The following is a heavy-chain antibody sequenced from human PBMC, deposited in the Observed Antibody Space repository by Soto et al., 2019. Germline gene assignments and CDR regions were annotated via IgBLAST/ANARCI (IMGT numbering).Heavy chain of an antibody. Sequence: SVKVSCKASGGTFSSYAISWVRQAPGQGLEWMGGIIPIFGTANYAQKFQGRVTITADESTSTAYMELSSLRSEDTAVYYCARVTSSTGSSWRKYYYYGMDVWGQGTTVTVSS. CDR2: IIPIFGTA. J-gene: IGHJ6*02. V-gene: IGHV1-69*13. CDR3: ARVTSSTGSSWRKYYYYGMDV. D-gene: IGHD6-13*01. CDR1: GGTFSSYA.